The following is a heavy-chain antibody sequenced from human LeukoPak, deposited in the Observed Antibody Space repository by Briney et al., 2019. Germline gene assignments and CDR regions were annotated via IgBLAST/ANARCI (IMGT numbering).Heavy chain of an antibody. J-gene: IGHJ4*02. D-gene: IGHD6-19*01. Sequence: SVGSLRLSCAASGFTFSSYWMSWVRQAPGKGLEWVANIKRDGSEKYYVDSVKGRFTISRDNAKNSLYLQMNSLRAEDTAVYYCGLGGWLDYWGQGTLVTVSS. CDR3: GLGGWLDY. V-gene: IGHV3-7*01. CDR1: GFTFSSYW. CDR2: IKRDGSEK.